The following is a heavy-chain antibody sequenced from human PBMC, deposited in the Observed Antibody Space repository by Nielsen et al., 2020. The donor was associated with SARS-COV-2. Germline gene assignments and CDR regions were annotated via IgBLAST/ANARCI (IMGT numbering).Heavy chain of an antibody. CDR1: GYTFTSYA. Sequence: ASVKVSCKASGYTFTSYAMHWVRQAPGHRLEWMGWINAGNGNTKYSQKFQGRVTITRDTSASTAYMELSSLRSEDTAVYYCARDLVVGATTWYYMDVWGKGTTVTVSS. D-gene: IGHD1-26*01. V-gene: IGHV1-3*01. CDR2: INAGNGNT. J-gene: IGHJ6*03. CDR3: ARDLVVGATTWYYMDV.